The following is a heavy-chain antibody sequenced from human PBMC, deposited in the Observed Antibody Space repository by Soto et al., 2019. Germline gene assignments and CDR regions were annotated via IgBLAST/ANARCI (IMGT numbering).Heavy chain of an antibody. Sequence: EVQLVESGGGLVQPGGSLRLSCAASGFTFSSYNMNWVRQAPGKGLEWVSYISSSSSTIYYADSVKGRFTISRDNAKNSRYLQMNSLRDEDTAVYYCARELGYGDPTWPYFDYWGQGTLVTVSS. J-gene: IGHJ4*02. D-gene: IGHD4-17*01. CDR1: GFTFSSYN. CDR3: ARELGYGDPTWPYFDY. CDR2: ISSSSSTI. V-gene: IGHV3-48*02.